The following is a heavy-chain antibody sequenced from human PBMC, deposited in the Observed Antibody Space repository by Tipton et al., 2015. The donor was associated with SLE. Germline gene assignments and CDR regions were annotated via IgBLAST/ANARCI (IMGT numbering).Heavy chain of an antibody. Sequence: TLSLTCAVYGGSFSGYYWSWIRPHPGKGLEWIGEINPSGSTNYNPSFKSRVTISVDTSKNQFSRKLSSVTAADTAVYYCARRCQYQLLRWGQGTLVTVSS. V-gene: IGHV4-34*01. CDR3: ARRCQYQLLR. D-gene: IGHD2-2*01. CDR1: GGSFSGYY. CDR2: INPSGST. J-gene: IGHJ4*02.